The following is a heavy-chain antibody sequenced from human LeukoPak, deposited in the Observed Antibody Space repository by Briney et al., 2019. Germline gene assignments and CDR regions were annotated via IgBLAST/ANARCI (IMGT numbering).Heavy chain of an antibody. Sequence: GGSLRLSCAASGFTVSRFAMNWVRQAPGKGLEWVSYINTDSSDIHYAASVKGRFTISRDNARNTLYLQLSSLRAEDSAVYYCARDTFQPGLIDSWGQGTLVTVSS. CDR2: INTDSSDI. V-gene: IGHV3-21*05. J-gene: IGHJ4*02. CDR1: GFTVSRFA. CDR3: ARDTFQPGLIDS. D-gene: IGHD2-2*01.